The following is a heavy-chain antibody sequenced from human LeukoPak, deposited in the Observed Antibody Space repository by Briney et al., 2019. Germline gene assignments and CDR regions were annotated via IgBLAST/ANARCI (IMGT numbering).Heavy chain of an antibody. CDR3: ASDSSGYSYFDY. V-gene: IGHV4-39*07. CDR2: IYYSGST. Sequence: SETLSLTCTVSGGSIRSSSYYWGWIRQPPGKGLEWIGSIYYSGSTYYNPSLKSRVTISVDTSKNQFSLKLSSVTAADTAVYHCASDSSGYSYFDYWGQGTLVTVSS. CDR1: GGSIRSSSYY. J-gene: IGHJ4*02. D-gene: IGHD3-22*01.